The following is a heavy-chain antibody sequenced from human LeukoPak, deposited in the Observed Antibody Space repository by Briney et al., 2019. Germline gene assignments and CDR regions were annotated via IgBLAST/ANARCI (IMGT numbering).Heavy chain of an antibody. V-gene: IGHV4-34*01. D-gene: IGHD3-10*01. Sequence: SETLSLTCAVYGGSFSGYYWSWIRQPPGKGLEWIGEINHSGSTNYNPSLKSRVTISVDTSKNQFSLKLSSVTAADTAVYYCAREMGRALLWFGELFFGMDVWGQGTTVTVSS. CDR2: INHSGST. CDR1: GGSFSGYY. CDR3: AREMGRALLWFGELFFGMDV. J-gene: IGHJ6*02.